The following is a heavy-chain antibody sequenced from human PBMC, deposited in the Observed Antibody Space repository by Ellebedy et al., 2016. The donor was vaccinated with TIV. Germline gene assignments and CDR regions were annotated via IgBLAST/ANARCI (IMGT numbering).Heavy chain of an antibody. CDR3: AREGIVVAYGLDV. Sequence: GESLKISXAASGLTFSRPAMHWVCQAPGKGQAWVAYIWHDGSNKYYADSVKGRFTLSRDNSKNTLDLQMNSLRAEDTAVYYCAREGIVVAYGLDVWGQGTTVTVSS. CDR1: GLTFSRPA. J-gene: IGHJ6*02. D-gene: IGHD6-19*01. V-gene: IGHV3-33*01. CDR2: IWHDGSNK.